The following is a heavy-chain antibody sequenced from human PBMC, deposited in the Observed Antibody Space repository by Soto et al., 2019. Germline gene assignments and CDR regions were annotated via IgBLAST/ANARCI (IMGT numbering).Heavy chain of an antibody. V-gene: IGHV3-74*01. D-gene: IGHD4-17*01. CDR1: GFTFSSYW. CDR2: INSDGSST. CDR3: ARAGYGGAGGFDY. J-gene: IGHJ4*02. Sequence: EVQLVESGGGLVQPGGSLRLSCAASGFTFSSYWMHWVRQAPGKGLVWVSRINSDGSSTSYADSVKGRFTISRDNAKNTLSLQMNSLRAEDTAVYYCARAGYGGAGGFDYWGQGTLVTVSS.